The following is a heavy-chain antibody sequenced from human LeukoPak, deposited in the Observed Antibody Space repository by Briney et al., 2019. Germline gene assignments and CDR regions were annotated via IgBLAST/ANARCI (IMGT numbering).Heavy chain of an antibody. CDR3: ARQSDTNGPGS. V-gene: IGHV4-38-2*02. Sequence: SETLSLTCTVSGYSISSGYYWGWIRQPPGKGLEWIGSGYHIGSTYFNPSLKSRVSISVDTPKNQLSLKLSSVTAADTAVYYCARQSDTNGPGSWGQGTLVTVSS. CDR1: GYSISSGYY. CDR2: GYHIGST. D-gene: IGHD2-8*01. J-gene: IGHJ4*02.